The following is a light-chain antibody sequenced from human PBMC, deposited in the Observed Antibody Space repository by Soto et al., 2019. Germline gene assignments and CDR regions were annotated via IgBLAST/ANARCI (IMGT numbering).Light chain of an antibody. V-gene: IGKV3-15*01. Sequence: IVLTQSPGTLSLSPGERATLSCRASQSVSSNYLAWYKQKPGQAPRLLIYDASTRATGIPARVSGIGSGTEFTLIISSLQSDDFAVYYCQHYKTWPLSFGGGTKVYIK. CDR1: QSVSSN. CDR2: DAS. CDR3: QHYKTWPLS. J-gene: IGKJ4*01.